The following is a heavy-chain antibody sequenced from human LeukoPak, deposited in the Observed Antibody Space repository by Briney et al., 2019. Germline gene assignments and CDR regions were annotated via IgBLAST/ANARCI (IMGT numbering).Heavy chain of an antibody. J-gene: IGHJ4*02. Sequence: PGRSLRLSCAASGFTFSSYAMHWVRQAPGKGLEWVAVISYDGSNKYYADSVKGRFTISRDNSKNTLYLQMNSLRAEDTAVYYCARGSVIDWIVVVPAALDHWGQGTLVTVSS. D-gene: IGHD2-2*01. CDR1: GFTFSSYA. CDR2: ISYDGSNK. V-gene: IGHV3-30*04. CDR3: ARGSVIDWIVVVPAALDH.